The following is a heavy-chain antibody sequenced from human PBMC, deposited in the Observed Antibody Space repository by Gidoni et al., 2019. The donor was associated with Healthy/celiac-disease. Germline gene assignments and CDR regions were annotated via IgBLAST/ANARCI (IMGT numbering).Heavy chain of an antibody. CDR3: ARHGVKCRGGSCYRFNWFDP. D-gene: IGHD2-15*01. CDR1: GGSISSSSYY. CDR2: IYYSGST. J-gene: IGHJ5*02. Sequence: QLQLQESGPGLVKPSETLSLTCTVSGGSISSSSYYWGWIRQPPGKGLEWIGSIYYSGSTYYNPSLKSRVTISVDTSKNQFSLKLSSVTAADTAVYYCARHGVKCRGGSCYRFNWFDPWGQGTLVTVSS. V-gene: IGHV4-39*01.